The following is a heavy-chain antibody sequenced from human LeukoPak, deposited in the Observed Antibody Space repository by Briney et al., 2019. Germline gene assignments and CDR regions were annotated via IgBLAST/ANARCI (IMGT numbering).Heavy chain of an antibody. D-gene: IGHD3-22*01. CDR3: ARSHYYDSSGYYFD. CDR2: IYYSGST. J-gene: IGHJ4*02. CDR1: GGSISSYY. V-gene: IGHV4-59*01. Sequence: SETLSLTCTVSGGSISSYYWSWIRQPPGKGLEWIGYIYYSGSTNYNPSLKSRVTISVDTSKNQFSLKLSSVTAADTAVYYCARSHYYDSSGYYFDWGQGTLVTVSS.